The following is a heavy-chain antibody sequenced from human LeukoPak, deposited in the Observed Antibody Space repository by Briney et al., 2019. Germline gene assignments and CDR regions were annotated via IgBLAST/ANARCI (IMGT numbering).Heavy chain of an antibody. CDR3: AREGIYCVNGVCYLDY. CDR2: ISWNGGNT. D-gene: IGHD2-8*01. Sequence: PSGGSLRLSCAASGFKFDDYGMSWVRQAPGKGLEWVSGISWNGGNTGYADSVKGRFTISRDNAKNSVFLQVNSLRADDMAFYYCAREGIYCVNGVCYLDYWGQGTLVTVSS. CDR1: GFKFDDYG. J-gene: IGHJ4*02. V-gene: IGHV3-20*04.